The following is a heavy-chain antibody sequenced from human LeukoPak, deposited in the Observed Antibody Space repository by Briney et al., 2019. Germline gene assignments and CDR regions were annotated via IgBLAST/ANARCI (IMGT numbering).Heavy chain of an antibody. CDR3: AAKYELTKV. CDR2: ISSSGGST. V-gene: IGHV3-23*01. J-gene: IGHJ4*02. CDR1: GFTLSNYA. Sequence: GGSLRLSCAASGFTLSNYAMSWVRQAPGKGLQWVSGISSSGGSTYQVDSVKGRFTISRDNAKNSLYLQMNSLRAEDTAVYYCAAKYELTKVWGQGTLVTVSS. D-gene: IGHD3-3*01.